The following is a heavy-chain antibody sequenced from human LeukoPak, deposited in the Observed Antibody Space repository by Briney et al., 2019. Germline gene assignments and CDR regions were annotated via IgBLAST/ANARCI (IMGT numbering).Heavy chain of an antibody. J-gene: IGHJ4*02. D-gene: IGHD2-8*02. CDR2: ISGDGDNT. V-gene: IGHV3-43*02. CDR3: AKARYWGSRNRDFHYLSDF. CDR1: GFTFDNYA. Sequence: GGSLRLSCAASGFTFDNYAMHWVRQAPGKGLEWVSLISGDGDNTRYADSVKGRFTISRDNSKNFLYLQVDSLRPEDTSLYYCAKARYWGSRNRDFHYLSDFWGQGTLVAVSS.